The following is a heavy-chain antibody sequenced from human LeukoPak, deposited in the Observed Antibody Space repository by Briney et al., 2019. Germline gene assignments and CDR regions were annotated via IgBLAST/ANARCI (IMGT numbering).Heavy chain of an antibody. Sequence: GGSLRLSCAASGFTFSEYAMSWVRQAPGRGLEWVSVISGAGIFTYYADSVKGRFTISRDNAKNSLYLQMNSLRAEDTAVYYCARDSAGYTAAATDYWGQGTLVTVSS. D-gene: IGHD6-13*01. V-gene: IGHV3-11*06. CDR2: ISGAGIFT. J-gene: IGHJ4*02. CDR3: ARDSAGYTAAATDY. CDR1: GFTFSEYA.